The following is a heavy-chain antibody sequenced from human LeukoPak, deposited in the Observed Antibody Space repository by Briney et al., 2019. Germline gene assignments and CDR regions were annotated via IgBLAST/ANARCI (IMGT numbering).Heavy chain of an antibody. V-gene: IGHV4-59*08. Sequence: PSETLSLTCTASGGSISSYYCSGIEQPPGKRLEWIGYIYYSGSTNYNPSLKSRVTISVDTSKKQFSLKLSSVTAADTAVYYCARRESDMVHLDLWGQGTMVTVSS. CDR3: ARRESDMVHLDL. J-gene: IGHJ5*02. CDR1: GGSISSYY. CDR2: IYYSGST. D-gene: IGHD3-10*01.